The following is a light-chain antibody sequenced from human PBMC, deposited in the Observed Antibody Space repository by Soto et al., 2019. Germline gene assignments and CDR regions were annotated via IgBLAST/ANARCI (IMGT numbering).Light chain of an antibody. V-gene: IGLV2-14*01. Sequence: QSVLTQPASVSGSAGQSITISCTGTSSDVGAYNYVSCYQQYPGKAPKLMIYGVTNRPSGVSNRFSGSQTGNTASLTIPGLQAEDEADYYCFSHRGGDSHVFGTGTKVTVL. J-gene: IGLJ1*01. CDR1: SSDVGAYNY. CDR3: FSHRGGDSHV. CDR2: GVT.